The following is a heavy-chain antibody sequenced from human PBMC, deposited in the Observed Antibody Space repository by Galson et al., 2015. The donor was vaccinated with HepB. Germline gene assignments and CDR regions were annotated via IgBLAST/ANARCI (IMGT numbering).Heavy chain of an antibody. V-gene: IGHV3-23*01. CDR1: GFTFNNYA. CDR3: VRDRGYTYGYSDY. Sequence: SLRLSCAASGFTFNNYALSWVRQAPGKGLEWVSSAGGSGGITYYTESVKGRFTISRDSSKSTLYLQMYSLRAEDTAVYYCVRDRGYTYGYSDYWGQGTLVTVSS. D-gene: IGHD5-18*01. J-gene: IGHJ4*02. CDR2: AGGSGGIT.